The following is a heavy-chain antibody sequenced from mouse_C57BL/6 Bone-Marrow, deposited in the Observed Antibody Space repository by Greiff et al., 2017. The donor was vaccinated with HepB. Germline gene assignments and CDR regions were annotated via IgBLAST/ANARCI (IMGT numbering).Heavy chain of an antibody. V-gene: IGHV1-81*01. CDR2: IYPRSGNT. D-gene: IGHD1-1*01. Sequence: VKLQQSGAELARPGASVKLSCKASGYTFTSYGISWVKQRTGQGLEWIGEIYPRSGNTYYNEKFKGKATLTADKSSSTAYMELRSLTSEDSAVYFCARFITTVVGYYAMDYWGQGTSVTVSS. CDR3: ARFITTVVGYYAMDY. J-gene: IGHJ4*01. CDR1: GYTFTSYG.